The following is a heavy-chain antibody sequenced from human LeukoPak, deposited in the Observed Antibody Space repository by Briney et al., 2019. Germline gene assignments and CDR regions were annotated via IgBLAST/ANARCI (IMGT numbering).Heavy chain of an antibody. V-gene: IGHV4-39*01. CDR1: GGSISTSNYY. J-gene: IGHJ5*02. Sequence: SETLSLTCTVSGGSISTSNYYWGWIRQPPGKGLEWIGNIFYSGSTYYSPSLKSRVTVSVDTSKNQFSLKLSSVTAADTAVYYCARVVLSSGYYLNWFDPWGQGTLVTVSS. CDR3: ARVVLSSGYYLNWFDP. CDR2: IFYSGST. D-gene: IGHD3-22*01.